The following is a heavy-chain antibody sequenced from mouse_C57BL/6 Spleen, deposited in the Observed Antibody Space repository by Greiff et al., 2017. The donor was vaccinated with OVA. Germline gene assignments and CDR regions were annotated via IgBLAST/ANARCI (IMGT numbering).Heavy chain of an antibody. CDR3: AVYYSSYERGIAMDY. V-gene: IGHV1-82*01. J-gene: IGHJ4*01. CDR2: IYPGDGDT. D-gene: IGHD2-5*01. CDR1: GYAFSSSW. Sequence: VQLQQPGPELVKPGASVKISCKASGYAFSSSWMNWVKQRPGKGLEWIGRIYPGDGDTNYNGKFKGKATLTADKSSSTAYMQLSSLTSEDSAVYFCAVYYSSYERGIAMDYWGQGTSVTVSS.